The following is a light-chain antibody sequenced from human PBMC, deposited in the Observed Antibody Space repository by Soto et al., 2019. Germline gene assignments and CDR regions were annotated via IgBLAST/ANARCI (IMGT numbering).Light chain of an antibody. J-gene: IGKJ3*01. CDR1: QGISNA. CDR2: DGS. CDR3: QHFNSYSGT. Sequence: AIQLTQSPSSLSTLLGERVTITCRASQGISNALAWYQQKPGKPPRLLIYDGSFLESGVPSRFSGSGSGTDFTLSISNLQPEDFGIYYCQHFNSYSGTFGPGTRVDFK. V-gene: IGKV1-13*02.